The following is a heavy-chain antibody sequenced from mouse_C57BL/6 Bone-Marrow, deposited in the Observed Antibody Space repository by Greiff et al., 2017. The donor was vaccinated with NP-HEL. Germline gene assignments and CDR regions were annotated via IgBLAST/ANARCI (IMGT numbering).Heavy chain of an antibody. J-gene: IGHJ2*01. D-gene: IGHD3-3*01. CDR2: ISSGGSYT. CDR3: ARHGLGSVYLDY. V-gene: IGHV5-6*01. Sequence: EVQRVESGGDLVKPGGSLKLSCAASGFTFSSYGMSWVRQTPDKRLEWVATISSGGSYTYYPDSVKGRFTFSRDNAKNTLYLQMSSLKAEDTARYYCARHGLGSVYLDYWGQGTTLTVSS. CDR1: GFTFSSYG.